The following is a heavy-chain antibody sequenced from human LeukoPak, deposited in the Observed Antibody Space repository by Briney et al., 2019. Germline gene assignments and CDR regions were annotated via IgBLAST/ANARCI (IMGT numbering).Heavy chain of an antibody. CDR1: GFTFSIHA. Sequence: GGSLRLSCAASGFTFSIHAMTWVRQAPGKGLEWVSAISGSGGSTLYADSVKGRFTISRDNSKNTLYLQINSLRAEDTAVYYCVKVPYGSGSYPTLDYWGQGTLVTVSS. D-gene: IGHD3-10*01. J-gene: IGHJ4*02. CDR3: VKVPYGSGSYPTLDY. V-gene: IGHV3-23*01. CDR2: ISGSGGST.